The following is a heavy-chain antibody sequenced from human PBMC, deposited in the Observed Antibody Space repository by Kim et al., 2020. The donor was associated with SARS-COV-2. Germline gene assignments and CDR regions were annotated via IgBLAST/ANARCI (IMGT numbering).Heavy chain of an antibody. D-gene: IGHD1-26*01. CDR1: GFTVNNNY. V-gene: IGHV3-66*01. Sequence: GGSLRLSCAASGFTVNNNYMNWVRQAPGKGLEWVSSLYSGGNTYYAASVKGRFTISRDDSKNTLYLQMSSLRPEDTAVYYCARDYSGRPNFFDPWGQGTLVTVSS. J-gene: IGHJ5*02. CDR2: LYSGGNT. CDR3: ARDYSGRPNFFDP.